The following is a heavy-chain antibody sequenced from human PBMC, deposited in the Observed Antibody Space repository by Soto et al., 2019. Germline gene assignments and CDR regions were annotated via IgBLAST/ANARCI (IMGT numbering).Heavy chain of an antibody. V-gene: IGHV1-69*01. CDR1: GGTISIHA. CDR3: ARDRRPYDNGIAV. CDR2: IIPVLGTT. Sequence: QVQLVQSGADVKKPGSSVKLSCKASGGTISIHAISWVRQAPGQGLEWMGGIIPVLGTTNYAQKFQGRVTITADESMSTVSMELSSLIFEDRDGDYCARDRRPYDNGIAVWGHGTTVTVS. J-gene: IGHJ6*02.